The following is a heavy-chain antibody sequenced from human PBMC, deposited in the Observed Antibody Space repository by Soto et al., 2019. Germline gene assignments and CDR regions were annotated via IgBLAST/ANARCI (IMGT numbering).Heavy chain of an antibody. D-gene: IGHD3-16*01. CDR1: GFTVSSYA. V-gene: IGHV3-30-3*01. CDR2: ISYDGSNK. Sequence: QVQLVESGGGVVQPGRSLRLSCAASGFTVSSYAMHWVRQAPGKGLVWVAVISYDGSNKYYADSVKGRFTISRDNSKNTLYLQMNSLRAEDTAVYYCAREGGWSRQPYYYYCGMDVWGQGTTVPVSS. J-gene: IGHJ6*02. CDR3: AREGGWSRQPYYYYCGMDV.